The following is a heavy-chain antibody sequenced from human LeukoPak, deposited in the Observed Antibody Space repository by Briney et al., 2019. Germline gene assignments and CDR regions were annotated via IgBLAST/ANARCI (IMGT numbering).Heavy chain of an antibody. CDR1: GFTLSYYG. CDR3: ARDADTSGSYWYFDL. J-gene: IGHJ2*01. Sequence: GGSLRLSCAASGFTLSYYGMHWVRQAPGKGLEWVALIWSDGSNENYADSVKGRFTISRDTSRNTLYLQMHSLRAEDTAVYYCARDADTSGSYWYFDLWDRGTQVTVSS. CDR2: IWSDGSNE. D-gene: IGHD3-22*01. V-gene: IGHV3-33*01.